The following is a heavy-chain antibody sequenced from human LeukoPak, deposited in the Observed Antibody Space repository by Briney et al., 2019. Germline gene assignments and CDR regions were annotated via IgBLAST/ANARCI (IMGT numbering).Heavy chain of an antibody. V-gene: IGHV4-39*01. D-gene: IGHD3-3*01. Sequence: PSETLSLTCTVSGGSISSNSYYWGWIRQPPGKGLEWVGSAYYSGSTYYNPSLKSRVTISVDTSKNQFSLKLSSVTAADTAVYYCASTRFNDFWSGPNSDYFDYWGQGTLVTVSS. J-gene: IGHJ4*02. CDR2: AYYSGST. CDR3: ASTRFNDFWSGPNSDYFDY. CDR1: GGSISSNSYY.